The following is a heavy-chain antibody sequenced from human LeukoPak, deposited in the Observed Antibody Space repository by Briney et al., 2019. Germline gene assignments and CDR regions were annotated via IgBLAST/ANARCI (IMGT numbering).Heavy chain of an antibody. CDR3: ARGVYYYDSSGYYYQDWFDP. CDR1: GYTFTSYG. CDR2: ISAYNGNT. V-gene: IGHV1-18*01. J-gene: IGHJ5*02. Sequence: SVKVSCKASGYTFTSYGISWVRQAPGQGLEWMGWISAYNGNTDYAQKLQGRVTMTTDTSTSTAYMELRSLRSDDTAVYYCARGVYYYDSSGYYYQDWFDPWGQGTLVTVSS. D-gene: IGHD3-22*01.